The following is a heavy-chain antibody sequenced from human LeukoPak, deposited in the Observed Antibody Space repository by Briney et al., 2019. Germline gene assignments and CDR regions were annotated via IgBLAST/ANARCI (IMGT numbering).Heavy chain of an antibody. J-gene: IGHJ6*03. V-gene: IGHV4-39*01. CDR2: IYYSGST. CDR1: GGSIRGSSYY. D-gene: IGHD2-2*01. CDR3: ARLGVLLVPAAMGYYYYYYMDV. Sequence: SETLSLTCTVSGGSIRGSSYYWVWIRQPPGKGLEWIGTIYYSGSTYYNPSLKSRVTISADTSKNQLSLKVRSVTAADTAVYYCARLGVLLVPAAMGYYYYYYMDVWGKGTTVTVSS.